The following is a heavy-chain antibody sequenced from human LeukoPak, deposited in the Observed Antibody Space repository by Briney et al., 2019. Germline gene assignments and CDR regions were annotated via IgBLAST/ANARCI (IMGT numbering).Heavy chain of an antibody. J-gene: IGHJ6*02. CDR2: ISGSGGST. V-gene: IGHV3-23*01. CDR1: GCSLSSSSYY. CDR3: AKERAVIPRGGMDV. Sequence: ETLSLTCTVSGCSLSSSSYYWGWIRQPPGKGLAWVSGISGSGGSTYYADSVKGRCTISRDNSKNTLYLQMNSLRAEDTAVYYCAKERAVIPRGGMDVWGQGTTVTVSS. D-gene: IGHD4-11*01.